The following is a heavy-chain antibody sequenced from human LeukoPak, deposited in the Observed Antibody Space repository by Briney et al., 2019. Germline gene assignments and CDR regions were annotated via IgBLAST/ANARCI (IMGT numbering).Heavy chain of an antibody. D-gene: IGHD5-12*01. CDR1: GGSISSDY. CDR3: ARRKVATKWFDP. V-gene: IGHV4-59*08. Sequence: SETLSLTCTVSGGSISSDYWSWIRQPPGKGLEWIGYIYYSGSTDYNPSLKGRATISVDTSKNQFSLKLNSVTAADTAVYYCARRKVATKWFDPWGQGTLVTVSS. J-gene: IGHJ5*02. CDR2: IYYSGST.